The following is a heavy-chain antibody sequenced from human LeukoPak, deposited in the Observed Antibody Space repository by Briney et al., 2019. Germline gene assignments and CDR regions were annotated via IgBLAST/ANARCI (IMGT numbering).Heavy chain of an antibody. CDR3: ARQGTYSSAIGMGY. CDR2: INPSGGST. V-gene: IGHV1-46*02. Sequence: ASVKVSCKASGYTFNNHYMYWVRQAAGQGLEWMGVINPSGGSTSYAQKFQCRVTMTRDTSTRTVYMEVNSLRSEDTAVYYCARQGTYSSAIGMGYWGQGTLVTVSS. J-gene: IGHJ4*02. CDR1: GYTFNNHY. D-gene: IGHD6-19*01.